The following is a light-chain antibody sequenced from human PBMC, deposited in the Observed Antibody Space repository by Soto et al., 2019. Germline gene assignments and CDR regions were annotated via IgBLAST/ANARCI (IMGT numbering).Light chain of an antibody. CDR3: QQRSNWHT. CDR1: QSVSSY. Sequence: EIVLTQSPATLSLSPGERATLSCRASQSVSSYLAWYQQKPGQAPRLLIYDASNRATGIPARFSGSGSGTDFTLTISSLVPEDFVVYYCQQRSNWHTFGQGTKLEIK. J-gene: IGKJ2*01. CDR2: DAS. V-gene: IGKV3-11*01.